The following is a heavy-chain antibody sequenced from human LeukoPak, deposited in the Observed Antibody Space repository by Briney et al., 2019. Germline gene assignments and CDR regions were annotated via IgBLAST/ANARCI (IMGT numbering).Heavy chain of an antibody. Sequence: GGSLRLSCAASGFTFSSYWMAWVRQAPGKGLEWVANIKQDGSEKYYVESVKGRLTISGDNAKNSLYLQMNRLRAEGTAVYYCARDLSWTAMDYWGQGTLVTVSS. CDR3: ARDLSWTAMDY. V-gene: IGHV3-7*01. CDR1: GFTFSSYW. CDR2: IKQDGSEK. D-gene: IGHD5-18*01. J-gene: IGHJ4*02.